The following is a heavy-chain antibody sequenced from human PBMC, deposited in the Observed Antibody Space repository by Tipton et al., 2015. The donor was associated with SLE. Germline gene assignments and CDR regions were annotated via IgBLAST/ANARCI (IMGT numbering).Heavy chain of an antibody. CDR2: VCNSGST. CDR1: GASISGFC. Sequence: TLSLTCIVSGASISGFCWNWVRQSPGKGLEWIACVCNSGSTNYSPSLESRVTITVDMSKNQFSLRLISVTAADTAVYYCARGCSSSTCEPFYFFGMDVWGQGTTVTVSS. CDR3: ARGCSSSTCEPFYFFGMDV. V-gene: IGHV4-59*12. J-gene: IGHJ6*02. D-gene: IGHD2-2*01.